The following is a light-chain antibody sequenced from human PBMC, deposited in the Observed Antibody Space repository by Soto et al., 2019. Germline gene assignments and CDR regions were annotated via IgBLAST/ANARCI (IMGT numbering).Light chain of an antibody. Sequence: QSALTQPASVSGSAGQSITISCSGTMRDVGAYNLVSWYQQHPGTAPKLIIYEVRNRPSGISSRFSGSRSGNTASLTISGLQPEDEADYYCMSYTGSTTTHWVLGGGTKLTVL. CDR1: MRDVGAYNL. J-gene: IGLJ3*02. CDR3: MSYTGSTTTHWV. CDR2: EVR. V-gene: IGLV2-14*01.